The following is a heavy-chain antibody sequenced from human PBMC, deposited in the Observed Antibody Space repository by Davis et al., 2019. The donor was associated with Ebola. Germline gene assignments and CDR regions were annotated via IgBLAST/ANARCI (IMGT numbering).Heavy chain of an antibody. CDR3: ARDRSGGAFDI. D-gene: IGHD2-15*01. J-gene: IGHJ3*02. CDR2: IRTGYTTTV. Sequence: PGGSLRLSCAASGLTFSSYAMNWVRQAPGKGLEWVSFIRTGYTTTVYYAESVKGRFTGSRDNAKNSLYLQLNDLRDEDTAVYYRARDRSGGAFDIWGQGTMVTVSS. CDR1: GLTFSSYA. V-gene: IGHV3-48*02.